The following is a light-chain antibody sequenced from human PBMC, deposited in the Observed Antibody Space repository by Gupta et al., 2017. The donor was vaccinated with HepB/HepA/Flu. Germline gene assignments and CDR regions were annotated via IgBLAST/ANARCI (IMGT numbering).Light chain of an antibody. CDR1: SSDIGGYNY. CDR3: SSYADSNNWV. Sequence: QSALTQPPSASGSPGQSVTISCTGTSSDIGGYNYVSWYQQHPGKAPKLMIYEVTKRPSGVPNRCSGSKSGNTASLTVSGLLAEDEADYYCSSYADSNNWVFGGGTKLTVL. CDR2: EVT. V-gene: IGLV2-8*01. J-gene: IGLJ3*02.